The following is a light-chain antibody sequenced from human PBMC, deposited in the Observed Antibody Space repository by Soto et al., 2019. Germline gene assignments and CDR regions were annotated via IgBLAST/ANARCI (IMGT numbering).Light chain of an antibody. V-gene: IGKV3-15*01. CDR3: QQYYSYPRT. Sequence: EIVLTQSPATLSLSPGERAPPSCRASQSVSSYLAWYQQKPGQAPRLLIYGASTRATGIPARFSGSGSGTDFTLTISCLQSEDFATYYCQQYYSYPRTFGQGTKVDIK. J-gene: IGKJ1*01. CDR2: GAS. CDR1: QSVSSY.